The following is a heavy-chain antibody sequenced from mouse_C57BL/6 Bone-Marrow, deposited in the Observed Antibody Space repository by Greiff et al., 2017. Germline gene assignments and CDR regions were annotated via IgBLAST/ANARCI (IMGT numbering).Heavy chain of an antibody. D-gene: IGHD2-5*01. CDR1: GFNIKDDY. CDR3: TFAYYSNPYAMDY. V-gene: IGHV14-4*01. J-gene: IGHJ4*01. Sequence: VQLQQSGAELVRPGASVKLSCTASGFNIKDDYMHWVKQRPEQGLEWIGWIDPENGDTEYASKFQGKATITADTSSNTAYLQLSSLTSEDTAVYYCTFAYYSNPYAMDYWGQGTSVTVSS. CDR2: IDPENGDT.